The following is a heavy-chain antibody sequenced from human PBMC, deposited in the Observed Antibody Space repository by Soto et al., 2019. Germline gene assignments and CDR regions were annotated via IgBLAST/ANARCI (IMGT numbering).Heavy chain of an antibody. CDR1: GFTFSSYA. CDR3: AKDTVGATTREDS. J-gene: IGHJ5*01. D-gene: IGHD1-26*01. Sequence: EVQLLESGGGLVQPGGSLRISCAASGFTFSSYAMSWVRQAPGKGLEWVSAISGSGGSTYYADSVKGRFTISRDNSKNPQYLQMNRLRAEDTAVYYCAKDTVGATTREDSWAQGYLVTVSS. CDR2: ISGSGGST. V-gene: IGHV3-23*01.